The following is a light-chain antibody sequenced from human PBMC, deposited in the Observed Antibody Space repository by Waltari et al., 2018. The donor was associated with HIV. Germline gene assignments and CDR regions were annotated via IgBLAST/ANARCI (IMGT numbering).Light chain of an antibody. V-gene: IGKV4-1*01. CDR2: WAS. J-gene: IGKJ2*01. Sequence: DIVMTQSPDSLAVSLGERATINCKSSQSVLYSSNNKNYLAWYQQKPGQPPQLLIYWASTRESGVPDRFSGSWSGTDVTFSISSLQAEDVAVYYCQQYYSTPHTFGQGTKLEIK. CDR1: QSVLYSSNNKNY. CDR3: QQYYSTPHT.